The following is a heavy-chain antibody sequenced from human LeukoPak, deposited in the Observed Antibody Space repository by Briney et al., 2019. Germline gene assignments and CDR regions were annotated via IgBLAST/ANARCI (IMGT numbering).Heavy chain of an antibody. J-gene: IGHJ4*02. V-gene: IGHV3-7*01. CDR2: IKQDGSLE. CDR1: GFTFSKYW. Sequence: GGSLRLSCAASGFTFSKYWMLWVRQAPGKGLEWVAHIKQDGSLEYYVDSVKGRFTISRDNAKNSLYLQMNSLRAEDTAVYYCATSSGSSYWGQGTLVTVSS. CDR3: ATSSGSSY. D-gene: IGHD6-25*01.